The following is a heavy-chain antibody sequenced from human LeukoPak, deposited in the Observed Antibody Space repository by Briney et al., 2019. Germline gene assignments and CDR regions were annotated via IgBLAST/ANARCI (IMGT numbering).Heavy chain of an antibody. CDR1: GFTFSSYA. CDR2: ISSNGGST. CDR3: VKGPPFYDILTGYFKGAYFDY. Sequence: GGALRLSCSASGFTFSSYAMHWVRQAPGKGLEYVSAISSNGGSTYYADSVKGRFTLSRDNSKNTLYLQMSSLRAEDTAVYYCVKGPPFYDILTGYFKGAYFDYWGQGTLVTVSS. V-gene: IGHV3-64D*06. D-gene: IGHD3-9*01. J-gene: IGHJ4*02.